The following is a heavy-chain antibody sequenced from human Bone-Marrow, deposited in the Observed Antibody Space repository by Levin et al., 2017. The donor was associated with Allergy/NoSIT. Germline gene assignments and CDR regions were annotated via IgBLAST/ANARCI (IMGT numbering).Heavy chain of an antibody. Sequence: PSETLSLTCTVSGVSIDINYWNWIRQPPGKGLEWIGYISHTGGTDYNPSLKSRVTISMDTSQNQFSLRLNSVTAAATATYYCARLHSSAWYDLDHWGQGTLVTVSS. CDR3: ARLHSSAWYDLDH. CDR1: GVSIDINY. V-gene: IGHV4-59*08. J-gene: IGHJ4*02. CDR2: ISHTGGT. D-gene: IGHD6-19*01.